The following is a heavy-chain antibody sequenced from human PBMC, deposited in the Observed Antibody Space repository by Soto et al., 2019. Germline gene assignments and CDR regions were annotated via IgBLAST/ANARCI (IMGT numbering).Heavy chain of an antibody. J-gene: IGHJ4*02. Sequence: ESGGGLVQPGGSLRHSCAASGFTFSNYDMHWVRQVTGTGLEWGSTIGTAGDTYYPGSVKGRFPISQENATNSLYLQMNSRSAEDTALISSTRGGPISLYYFHSWGQEPLVTASS. CDR3: TRGGPISLYYFHS. V-gene: IGHV3-13*01. D-gene: IGHD3-9*01. CDR1: GFTFSNYD. CDR2: IGTAGDT.